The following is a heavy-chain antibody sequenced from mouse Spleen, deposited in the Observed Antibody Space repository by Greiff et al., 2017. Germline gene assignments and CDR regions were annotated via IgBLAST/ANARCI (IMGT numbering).Heavy chain of an antibody. J-gene: IGHJ2*01. CDR2: ISSGSSTI. D-gene: IGHD1-1*01. V-gene: IGHV5-17*01. CDR1: GFTFSDYG. Sequence: DVKLVESGGGLVKPGGSLKLSCAASGFTFSDYGMHWVRQAPEKGLEWVAYISSGSSTIYYADTVKGRFTISRDNAKNTLFLQMTSLRSEDTAMYYCARGPPVVGFDYWGQGTTLTVSS. CDR3: ARGPPVVGFDY.